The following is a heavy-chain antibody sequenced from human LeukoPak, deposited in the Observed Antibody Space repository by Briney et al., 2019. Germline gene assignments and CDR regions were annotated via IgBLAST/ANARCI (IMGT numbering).Heavy chain of an antibody. CDR2: IIPIFGTA. CDR3: ARDLTGTEGDY. Sequence: SVKVSCKASGGTFSSYAISWVRQAPGQGLEWMGGIIPIFGTANYAQKFQDRVTITADKSTSTAYMELSSLRSEDTAVYYCARDLTGTEGDYWGQGTLVTVSS. D-gene: IGHD1-1*01. CDR1: GGTFSSYA. V-gene: IGHV1-69*06. J-gene: IGHJ4*02.